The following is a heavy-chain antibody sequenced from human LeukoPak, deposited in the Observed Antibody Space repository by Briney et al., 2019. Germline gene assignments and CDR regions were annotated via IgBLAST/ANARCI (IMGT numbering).Heavy chain of an antibody. CDR3: ARLPGSGYFDY. CDR1: GGSISSGTYY. V-gene: IGHV4-39*01. Sequence: SETLSLTCTVSGGSISSGTYYWGWIRQPPGKGLEWVATIYYTGSMYYNPSLKGRVTVSVDTSKNQFSLKLSSVTAADTAVYHCARLPGSGYFDYWGQGILVTVSS. D-gene: IGHD3-22*01. J-gene: IGHJ4*02. CDR2: IYYTGSM.